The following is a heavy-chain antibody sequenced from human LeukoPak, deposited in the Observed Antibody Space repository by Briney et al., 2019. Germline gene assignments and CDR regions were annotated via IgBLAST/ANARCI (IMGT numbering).Heavy chain of an antibody. CDR2: INSDGSST. Sequence: GGSLRLSCAASGFTFSSYWMHWVRQAPGKGLVWASRINSDGSSTSYADSVKGRFTISRDNAKNTLYLQMNSLRAEDTAVYYCARENYYDFWSGYPNWFDPWGQGTLVTVSS. CDR3: ARENYYDFWSGYPNWFDP. J-gene: IGHJ5*02. CDR1: GFTFSSYW. V-gene: IGHV3-74*01. D-gene: IGHD3-3*01.